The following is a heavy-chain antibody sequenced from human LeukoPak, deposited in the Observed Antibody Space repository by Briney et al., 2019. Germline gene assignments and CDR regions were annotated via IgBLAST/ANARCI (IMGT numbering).Heavy chain of an antibody. J-gene: IGHJ5*02. D-gene: IGHD2-8*01. V-gene: IGHV1-46*01. Sequence: ASVKVSCKASGYTFTSYYMHWVRQAPGQGLEWMGIINPSGGSTSYAQKFQGRVTMTRDMSTSTVYMELRSLRSDDTAVYYCARIEWWLREQNWFDPWGQGTLVTVSS. CDR1: GYTFTSYY. CDR2: INPSGGST. CDR3: ARIEWWLREQNWFDP.